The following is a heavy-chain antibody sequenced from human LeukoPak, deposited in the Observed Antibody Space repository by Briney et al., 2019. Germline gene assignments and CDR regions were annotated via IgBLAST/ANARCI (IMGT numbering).Heavy chain of an antibody. V-gene: IGHV3-11*04. CDR1: GFTFSDSY. Sequence: GRSLRLSCAASGFTFSDSYMTWVRQAPRKGVEWVAYISGSGHDINYSESAKGRFTISRDNAKNSLYLQMNSLRAEDTAVYYCARDGGYGSGSTDAFDIWGQGTMVTVSS. CDR2: ISGSGHDI. D-gene: IGHD3-10*01. CDR3: ARDGGYGSGSTDAFDI. J-gene: IGHJ3*02.